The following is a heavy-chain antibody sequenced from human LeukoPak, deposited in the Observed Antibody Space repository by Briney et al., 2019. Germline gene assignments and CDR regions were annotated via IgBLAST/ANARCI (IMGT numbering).Heavy chain of an antibody. J-gene: IGHJ5*02. Sequence: GESLKISCKASGYSFTNYWIGWVRQMPGKGLEWMGIFSPGDSNTRYSPSFQGQVTISADKSITTASLQWSSLKASDTAIYYCASSGDYDSSGYWTWGQGTLVTVSS. CDR1: GYSFTNYW. D-gene: IGHD3-22*01. CDR3: ASSGDYDSSGYWT. CDR2: FSPGDSNT. V-gene: IGHV5-51*01.